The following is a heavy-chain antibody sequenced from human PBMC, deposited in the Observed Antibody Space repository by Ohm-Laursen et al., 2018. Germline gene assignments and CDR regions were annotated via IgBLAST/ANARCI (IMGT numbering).Heavy chain of an antibody. D-gene: IGHD3-3*01. V-gene: IGHV3-48*01. J-gene: IGHJ4*02. CDR3: ARGGRDALRLLEIDF. Sequence: SLRLSCAASGFPFSGYSMNWIRQAPGKGLEWVSYISHTSSHIYYADSVKGRFTISRDDARNSVYLEMSSLRADDTAVYYCARGGRDALRLLEIDFWGQGTLVTVSS. CDR1: GFPFSGYS. CDR2: ISHTSSHI.